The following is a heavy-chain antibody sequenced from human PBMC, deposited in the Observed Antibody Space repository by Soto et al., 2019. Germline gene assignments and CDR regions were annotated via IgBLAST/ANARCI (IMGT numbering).Heavy chain of an antibody. CDR3: ARDIVVVPAANLDAFDI. CDR1: GGSVSSGSYY. V-gene: IGHV4-61*01. Sequence: QVQLQESGPGLVKPSETLSLTCTVSGGSVSSGSYYWSWIRQPPGKGLEWIGYIYYSGSTNYNPSLKSRVTISVDTSKNQFSLKLSSVTAADTAVYYCARDIVVVPAANLDAFDIWDQGTMVTVSS. J-gene: IGHJ3*02. D-gene: IGHD2-2*01. CDR2: IYYSGST.